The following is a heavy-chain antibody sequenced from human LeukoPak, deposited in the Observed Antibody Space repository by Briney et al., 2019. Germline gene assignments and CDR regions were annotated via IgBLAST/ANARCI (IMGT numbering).Heavy chain of an antibody. CDR1: GYTFTGYY. D-gene: IGHD3-22*01. CDR2: INLNSGGT. J-gene: IGHJ4*02. V-gene: IGHV1-2*02. CDR3: YYRVSSGYLT. Sequence: ASVRVSCKASGYTFTGYYMHWVRQAPGQGLEWMGWINLNSGGTNDAQKFQGRVSMTRDTSISTAYMELSSLRSDDTAVYYCYYRVSSGYLTWGQGTLVAVSS.